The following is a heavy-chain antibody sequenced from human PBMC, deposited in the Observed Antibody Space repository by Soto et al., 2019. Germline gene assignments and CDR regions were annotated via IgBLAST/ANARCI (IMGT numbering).Heavy chain of an antibody. D-gene: IGHD3-10*01. J-gene: IGHJ3*02. CDR1: GFTFSTYT. CDR3: ARDEGSGSYRDAFDI. CDR2: ISGSSSYI. V-gene: IGHV3-21*01. Sequence: EVQLVESGGGLVKPGGSLRLSCAASGFTFSTYTMNWVRQALGKGLEWVASISGSSSYIYYADSVKGRFTISRDNAKNSLYLQMNSLRAEDTAVYYCARDEGSGSYRDAFDIWGQGTMVTVSS.